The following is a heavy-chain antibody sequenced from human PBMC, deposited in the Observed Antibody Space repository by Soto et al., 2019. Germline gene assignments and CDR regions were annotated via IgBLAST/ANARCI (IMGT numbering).Heavy chain of an antibody. CDR3: AHCTLHDYGDYDPGTSHVFDS. D-gene: IGHD4-17*01. J-gene: IGHJ4*02. CDR2: IYGANDK. V-gene: IGHV2-5*02. Sequence: QITLKESGPSPVKPTQTLTVTCTFSGFSLSNSGVGVAWIRQPPGKALEWLALIYGANDKRYRPSLKTRLTITKDTSKTQVVLTMPNMDPVDTATYYCAHCTLHDYGDYDPGTSHVFDSWGQGTLVTVSS. CDR1: GFSLSNSGVG.